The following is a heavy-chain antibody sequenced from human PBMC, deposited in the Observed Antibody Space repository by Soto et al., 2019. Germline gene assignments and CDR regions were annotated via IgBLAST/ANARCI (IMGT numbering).Heavy chain of an antibody. D-gene: IGHD1-26*01. CDR2: IYYSEST. V-gene: IGHV4-61*01. CDR3: ARDAFSGSYMALYYFDY. Sequence: PSETLSLTGTVSGGSVSSGSYYWSWIRQPPGKGLEWIGYIYYSESTNYHPSLTSRVTISVDTSKHQFTLKLSSVTAADTAVYYCARDAFSGSYMALYYFDYWGQGTLVTVSS. CDR1: GGSVSSGSYY. J-gene: IGHJ4*02.